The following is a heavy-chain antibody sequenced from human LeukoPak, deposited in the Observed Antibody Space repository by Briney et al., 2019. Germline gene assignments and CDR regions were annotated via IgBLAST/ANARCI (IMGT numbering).Heavy chain of an antibody. CDR1: GFTFSSYS. J-gene: IGHJ4*02. CDR2: ISSSSSYI. CDR3: ARMVRGVIINFDY. Sequence: PGGSLRLSCAASGFTFSSYSMNWVRQAPGKGLEWVSSISSSSSYIYYADSVKGRLTISRDNAKNSLYLQMNSLRAEDTAVYYCARMVRGVIINFDYWGQGTLVTVSS. V-gene: IGHV3-21*01. D-gene: IGHD3-10*01.